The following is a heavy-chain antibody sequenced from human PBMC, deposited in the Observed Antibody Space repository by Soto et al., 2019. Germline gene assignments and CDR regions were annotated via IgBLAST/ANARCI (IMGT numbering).Heavy chain of an antibody. J-gene: IGHJ4*02. CDR1: GGSISSGGYY. D-gene: IGHD3-3*01. CDR3: ARTVTIFGVVIVYYFDY. CDR2: IYYSGST. V-gene: IGHV4-31*03. Sequence: SETLSLTCTVSGGSISSGGYYWSWIRQHPGKGLEWIGYIYYSGSTYYNPSLKSRVTISVDTSKNQFSLKLSSVTAADTAVYYCARTVTIFGVVIVYYFDYWGQGTLVTVSS.